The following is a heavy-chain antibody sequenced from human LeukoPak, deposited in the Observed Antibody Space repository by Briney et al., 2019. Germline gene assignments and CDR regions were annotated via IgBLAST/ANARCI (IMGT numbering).Heavy chain of an antibody. V-gene: IGHV4-34*01. CDR2: INHSGST. J-gene: IGHJ5*02. D-gene: IGHD2-2*01. Sequence: PSETLSLTCAVYGGSFSGYYWSWIRQPPGKGLEWIGEINHSGSTNYNPSLKSRVTISVDTSKNQFSLKLGSVTAADTAVYYCAVLGYCSSTSCPGANGFDPWGQGTLVTVSS. CDR1: GGSFSGYY. CDR3: AVLGYCSSTSCPGANGFDP.